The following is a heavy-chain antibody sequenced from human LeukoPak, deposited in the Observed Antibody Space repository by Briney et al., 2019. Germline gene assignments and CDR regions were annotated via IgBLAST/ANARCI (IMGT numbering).Heavy chain of an antibody. D-gene: IGHD3-10*01. Sequence: GGSLRLSCAASGFTFSDYYMSWIRQAPGKGLEWVSYISSSGSTIYYADSVKGRFTISRDNAKNSLYLQMNSLRAEDTAVYYCAREGEYGSERLYYYYGMDVWGQGTTVTVSS. CDR2: ISSSGSTI. J-gene: IGHJ6*02. V-gene: IGHV3-11*01. CDR1: GFTFSDYY. CDR3: AREGEYGSERLYYYYGMDV.